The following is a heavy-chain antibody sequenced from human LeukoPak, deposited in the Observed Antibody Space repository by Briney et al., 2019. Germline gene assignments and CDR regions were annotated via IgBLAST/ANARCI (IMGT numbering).Heavy chain of an antibody. CDR1: GYTLTELS. Sequence: ASVKVSCKVSGYTLTELSMHWVRQAPGKGLEWMGGFDPEDGETIYAQKFQGRVTMTEVTSTDTAYMELSSLRSEDTAVYYCATFLTLLGFDYWGQGTLVTVSS. V-gene: IGHV1-24*01. D-gene: IGHD1-14*01. J-gene: IGHJ4*02. CDR2: FDPEDGET. CDR3: ATFLTLLGFDY.